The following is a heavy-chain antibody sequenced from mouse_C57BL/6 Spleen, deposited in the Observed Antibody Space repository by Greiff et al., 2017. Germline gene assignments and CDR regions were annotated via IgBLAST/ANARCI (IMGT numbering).Heavy chain of an antibody. CDR3: ARYYYGSSYVGYFDY. D-gene: IGHD1-1*01. Sequence: VKLQESGPELVKPGASVKISCKASGYAFSSSWMNWVKQRPGKGLEWIGRIYPGDGDTNYNGKFKGKATLTADKSSSTAYMQLSSLTSEDSAVYFCARYYYGSSYVGYFDYWGQGTTLTVSS. CDR2: IYPGDGDT. CDR1: GYAFSSSW. V-gene: IGHV1-82*01. J-gene: IGHJ2*01.